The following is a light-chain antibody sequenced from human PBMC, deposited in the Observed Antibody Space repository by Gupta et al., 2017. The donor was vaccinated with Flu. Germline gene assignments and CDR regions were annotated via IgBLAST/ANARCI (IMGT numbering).Light chain of an antibody. CDR1: QRISNY. V-gene: IGKV1-39*01. J-gene: IGKJ2*01. CDR3: QHRDILSYT. Sequence: PSSLSASVGDRVTITCRASQRISNYLNWYQQKPGKAPNLLIYATSKLQNGVPSRFIGSGSGTDFSLTINRLQPEDFATYYCQHRDILSYTFGQGTKMDIK. CDR2: ATS.